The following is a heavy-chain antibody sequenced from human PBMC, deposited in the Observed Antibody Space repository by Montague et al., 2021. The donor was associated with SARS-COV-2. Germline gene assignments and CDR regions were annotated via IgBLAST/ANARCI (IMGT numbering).Heavy chain of an antibody. J-gene: IGHJ4*02. V-gene: IGHV2-70*13. CDR2: IDWDDDK. Sequence: PALVKPTQTLTLTCTFSGFSLTTTGMCVSWIRQPPGKALEWLAIIDWDDDKYYSTSLKTRLTISKDTSKNQVVLTMTNMDPVDTATYDCVRSQYDILTGYTDPHFDYWGQGTLVTVSS. CDR3: VRSQYDILTGYTDPHFDY. D-gene: IGHD3-9*01. CDR1: GFSLTTTGMC.